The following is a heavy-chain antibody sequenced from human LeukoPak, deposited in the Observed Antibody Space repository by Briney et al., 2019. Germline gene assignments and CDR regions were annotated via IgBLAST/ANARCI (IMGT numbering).Heavy chain of an antibody. V-gene: IGHV4-59*01. J-gene: IGHJ5*02. Sequence: SETLSLTCTVSGGSISSSYWSWIRQPPGKGLEWIGYIYYSGSTNYNPSLKSRVTISVDTSKNQFSLKLSSVTAADTAVYCCARGTTISVAGSQFDPWGQGTLVTVSS. D-gene: IGHD6-19*01. CDR3: ARGTTISVAGSQFDP. CDR2: IYYSGST. CDR1: GGSISSSY.